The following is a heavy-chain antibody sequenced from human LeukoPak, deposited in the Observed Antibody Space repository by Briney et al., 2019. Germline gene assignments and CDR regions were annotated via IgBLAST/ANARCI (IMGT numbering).Heavy chain of an antibody. CDR2: INPSGGST. CDR3: AREEGHYYDSSGFDY. Sequence: ASVKVSCKASGYTFTGYYMHWVRQAPGQGLEWMGIINPSGGSTSYAQKFQGRVTMTRDTSTSTVYMELSSLRSEDTAVYYCAREEGHYYDSSGFDYWGQGTLVTVSS. V-gene: IGHV1-46*01. CDR1: GYTFTGYY. D-gene: IGHD3-22*01. J-gene: IGHJ4*02.